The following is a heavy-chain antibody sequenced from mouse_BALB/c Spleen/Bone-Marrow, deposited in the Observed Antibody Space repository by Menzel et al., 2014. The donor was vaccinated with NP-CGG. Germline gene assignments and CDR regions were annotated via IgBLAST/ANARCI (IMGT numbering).Heavy chain of an antibody. CDR3: ARVYGWYFDV. D-gene: IGHD1-1*01. V-gene: IGHV5-6-3*01. CDR1: GLTFSSYG. CDR2: INNNGGST. J-gene: IGHJ1*01. Sequence: DVMLVESGGGLVQPGGSLKLSCVASGLTFSSYGMSWVRQTPDKRLELVATINNNGGSTYYPDSVKGQFTISRDNAKNTLYLQMSSLKSEDTAMYYCARVYGWYFDVWGAGTTVTVSS.